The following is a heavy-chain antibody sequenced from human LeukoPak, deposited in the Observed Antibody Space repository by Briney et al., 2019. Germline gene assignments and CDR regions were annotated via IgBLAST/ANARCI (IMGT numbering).Heavy chain of an antibody. J-gene: IGHJ4*02. CDR1: GFAFGSYT. V-gene: IGHV3-21*01. D-gene: IGHD2-2*01. CDR3: AREDCSSTSCSRLVY. Sequence: GGSLRLSCAASGFAFGSYTMIWVRQAPGKGLEWVSSISSNTRDIYYTDSVKGRFTVSRDNAKKSLYLQMSSLRAEDTAVYYCAREDCSSTSCSRLVYWGQGTLVTVSS. CDR2: ISSNTRDI.